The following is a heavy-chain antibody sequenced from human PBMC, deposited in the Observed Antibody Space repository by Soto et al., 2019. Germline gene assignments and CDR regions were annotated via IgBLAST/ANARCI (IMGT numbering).Heavy chain of an antibody. Sequence: QVQLVQSGAEVKKPGSSVKVSCKASGGTFSSYAISWVRQAHGQGLECMGWIIPIFGTANYAQKFQGRVTITADKSTSTAYMELSSLRSEDTAVYYCANLEMDSSGYYPSQRDFQHWGQGTLVTVSS. J-gene: IGHJ1*01. CDR3: ANLEMDSSGYYPSQRDFQH. D-gene: IGHD3-22*01. CDR2: IIPIFGTA. V-gene: IGHV1-69*06. CDR1: GGTFSSYA.